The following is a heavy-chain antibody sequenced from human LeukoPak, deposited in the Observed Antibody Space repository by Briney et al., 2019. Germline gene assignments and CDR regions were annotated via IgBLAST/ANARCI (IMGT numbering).Heavy chain of an antibody. V-gene: IGHV4-4*02. Sequence: SGTLSLTCGVSGGSISRGNWWSWVRQPPGKGLEWIGEIYHSGSTNYNPSLKSRVTISVDKSKNQFSLKLTSVTAADTAIYYCAREGSSGYSIDPWAREPWSPSPQ. CDR2: IYHSGST. D-gene: IGHD3-22*01. CDR3: AREGSSGYSIDP. CDR1: GGSISRGNW. J-gene: IGHJ5*02.